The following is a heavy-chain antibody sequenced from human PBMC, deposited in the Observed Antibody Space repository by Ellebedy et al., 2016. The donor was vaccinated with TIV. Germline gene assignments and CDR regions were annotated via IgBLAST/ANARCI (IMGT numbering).Heavy chain of an antibody. J-gene: IGHJ5*02. CDR3: ARVPGSFSLNWFDP. Sequence: GGSLRLSXAASGFTFSSYSMNWVRQAPGKGLEWVSYISSSSSTIYYADSVKGRFTISRDNAKNSLYLQMISLRDEDTAVYYCARVPGSFSLNWFDPWGQGTLVTVSS. CDR1: GFTFSSYS. V-gene: IGHV3-48*02. CDR2: ISSSSSTI. D-gene: IGHD3-10*01.